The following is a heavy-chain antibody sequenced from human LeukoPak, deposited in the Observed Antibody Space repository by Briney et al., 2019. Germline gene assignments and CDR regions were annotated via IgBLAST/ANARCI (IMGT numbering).Heavy chain of an antibody. V-gene: IGHV3-48*02. J-gene: IGHJ6*02. Sequence: GGSLRLSYAASGFAFSSYSMNWVRQAPGKGLEWISYIGSSGSPTHYADSVGGRFTISRDNAKNSLYLQMNSLRDEDTAVYFCARRPYSDTSGRLSDVWGQGTTVTVSS. D-gene: IGHD3-22*01. CDR1: GFAFSSYS. CDR3: ARRPYSDTSGRLSDV. CDR2: IGSSGSPT.